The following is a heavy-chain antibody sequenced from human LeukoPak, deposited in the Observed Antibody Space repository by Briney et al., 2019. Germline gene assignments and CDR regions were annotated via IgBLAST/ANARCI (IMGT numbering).Heavy chain of an antibody. D-gene: IGHD2-15*01. CDR2: ISGSGGST. CDR3: AKDSYCSGGSCYLNWFDP. V-gene: IGHV3-23*01. Sequence: GGSLRLSCAASGFTFSSYAMSWVRQAPGKGLEWVSAISGSGGSTYYADSVKGRFTISRDNSKNTLYLQMNSLRAEDTAVYYSAKDSYCSGGSCYLNWFDPWGQGTLVTVST. CDR1: GFTFSSYA. J-gene: IGHJ5*02.